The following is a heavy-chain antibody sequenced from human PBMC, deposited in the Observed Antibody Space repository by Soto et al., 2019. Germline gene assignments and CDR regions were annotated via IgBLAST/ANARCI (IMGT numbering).Heavy chain of an antibody. V-gene: IGHV3-74*03. Sequence: GGSLLLSCETSGFTFNNFWMHWVRQAPGEGLVWVARINGGGDTTTYAASVRGRFSISRDNGKNTLYLQMNSLRADDTGVYFCARVPYYYISNGEIYYFDHWGQGILVTVSS. J-gene: IGHJ4*02. CDR3: ARVPYYYISNGEIYYFDH. CDR2: INGGGDTT. D-gene: IGHD3-16*01. CDR1: GFTFNNFW.